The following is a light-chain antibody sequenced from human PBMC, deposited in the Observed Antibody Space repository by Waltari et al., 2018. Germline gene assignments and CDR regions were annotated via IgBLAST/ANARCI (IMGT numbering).Light chain of an antibody. CDR3: AAWDDSLSGRV. CDR1: RSNIGSNY. CDR2: RNN. V-gene: IGLV1-47*01. J-gene: IGLJ3*02. Sequence: QSVLTQPPSASGTPGQRVTISCSGSRSNIGSNYVYWYQQLPGTAPKLLIYRNNQRPSGGPDRFSGSKSGTSASLAISGLRSEDEADDYCAAWDDSLSGRVFGGGTKVTVL.